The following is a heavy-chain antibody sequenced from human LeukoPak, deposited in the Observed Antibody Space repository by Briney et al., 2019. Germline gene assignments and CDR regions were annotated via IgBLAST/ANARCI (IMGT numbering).Heavy chain of an antibody. CDR3: AKGRNDYGDAALNY. V-gene: IGHV3-23*01. Sequence: GGSLRLSCAASGFTFSTYAMSWVRQAPGKGLELVSSISGSGGNTYYADSVKGRFTISRDNSKNTLYLQMNSLRAEDTAGYYCAKGRNDYGDAALNYWGQGTLVTVSS. D-gene: IGHD4-17*01. CDR1: GFTFSTYA. CDR2: ISGSGGNT. J-gene: IGHJ4*02.